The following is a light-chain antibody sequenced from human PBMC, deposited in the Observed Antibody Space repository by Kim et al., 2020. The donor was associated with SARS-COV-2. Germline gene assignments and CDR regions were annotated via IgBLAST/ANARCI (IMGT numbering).Light chain of an antibody. CDR1: QSVSSNY. CDR3: QQYSSSPAT. V-gene: IGKV3-20*01. CDR2: GAS. Sequence: EIVLTQSPGTLSLSPGERATLSCRASQSVSSNYLARYLQKPGQAPRLLIYGASSRATGIPDRFSGSGSGTDFTLTITSLEPEDFAVYYCQQYSSSPATFGQGTKVDIK. J-gene: IGKJ1*01.